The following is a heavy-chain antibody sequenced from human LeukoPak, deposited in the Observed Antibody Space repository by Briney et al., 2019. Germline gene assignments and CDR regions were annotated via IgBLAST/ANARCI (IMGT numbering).Heavy chain of an antibody. CDR1: GGSISSGDYC. Sequence: PSQTLSLTCTVSGGSISSGDYCWSWIRQPPGKGLEWIGYIYYSGSTYYNPSLKSRVTISVDTSKNQFSLKLSSVTAADTAVYYCARVGSTAMVHFDYWGQGTLVTVSS. CDR3: ARVGSTAMVHFDY. V-gene: IGHV4-30-4*01. CDR2: IYYSGST. J-gene: IGHJ4*02. D-gene: IGHD5-18*01.